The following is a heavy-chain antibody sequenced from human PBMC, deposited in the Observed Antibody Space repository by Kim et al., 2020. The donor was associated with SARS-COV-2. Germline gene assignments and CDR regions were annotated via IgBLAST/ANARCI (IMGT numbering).Heavy chain of an antibody. CDR1: GFTVSSNH. J-gene: IGHJ4*02. Sequence: GGSLRLSCAASGFTVSSNHMSWVRQAPGKGLEWVSAVFSVGSTFYAESVRGRFTISRDNAKNTLYLEMNSLRTEDTAVYYCVRSGSPTTWADFDFWGQGTLVSVSS. CDR2: VFSVGST. CDR3: VRSGSPTTWADFDF. V-gene: IGHV3-66*01. D-gene: IGHD2-2*01.